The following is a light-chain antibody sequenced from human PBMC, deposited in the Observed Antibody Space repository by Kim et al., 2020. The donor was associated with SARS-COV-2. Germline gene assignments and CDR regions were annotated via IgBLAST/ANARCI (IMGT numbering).Light chain of an antibody. V-gene: IGKV2-28*01. J-gene: IGKJ2*01. CDR3: MQALQTPPYT. Sequence: PASISCRSSQSLLHSNGYNYLDWYLQKPWQSPQLLIYWGSNRASGVPDRFSGSGSGTDFTLKISRVEAEDVGVYYCMQALQTPPYTFGQGTKLEI. CDR2: WGS. CDR1: QSLLHSNGYNY.